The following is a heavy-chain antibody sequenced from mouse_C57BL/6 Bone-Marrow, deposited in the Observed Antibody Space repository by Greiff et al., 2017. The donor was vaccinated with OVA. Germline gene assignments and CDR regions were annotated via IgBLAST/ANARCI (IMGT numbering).Heavy chain of an antibody. CDR3: ARWGGYFPPYAMDY. D-gene: IGHD2-3*01. Sequence: LVESGPELVKPGASVKISCKASGYSFTDYNMNWVKQSNGKSLEWIGVINPNYGTTSYNQKFKGKATLTVDQSSSTAYMQLNSLTSEDSAVYYCARWGGYFPPYAMDYWGQGTSVTVSS. J-gene: IGHJ4*01. CDR1: GYSFTDYN. V-gene: IGHV1-39*01. CDR2: INPNYGTT.